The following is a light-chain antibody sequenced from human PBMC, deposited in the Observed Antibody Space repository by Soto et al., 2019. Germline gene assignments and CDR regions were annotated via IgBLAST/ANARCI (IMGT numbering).Light chain of an antibody. CDR2: DVT. CDR1: SSDVGGYNF. V-gene: IGLV2-14*01. J-gene: IGLJ1*01. CDR3: SSYTSSGTDV. Sequence: SALPQPASVSGSPGQSISISCIGTSSDVGGYNFVSWYQQHPGKAPKLMIYDVTNRPSGVSNRFSGSKSGNTASLTISGLQAEDEADYCCSSYTSSGTDVFGTGTKVTVL.